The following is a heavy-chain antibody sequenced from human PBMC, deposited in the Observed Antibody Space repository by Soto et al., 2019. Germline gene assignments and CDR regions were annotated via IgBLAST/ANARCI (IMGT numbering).Heavy chain of an antibody. Sequence: SETLSLTCTVSGASISYGGFSWSWIRESPGKSLEWIGYISHLESTYFHPSFKSRLTMSIDRTRNQFSLKLSSVTAADMAVYYCARGGGYDSFDYWGQGVLVTVSS. CDR2: ISHLEST. V-gene: IGHV4-30-2*06. CDR3: ARGGGYDSFDY. D-gene: IGHD5-12*01. J-gene: IGHJ4*02. CDR1: GASISYGGFS.